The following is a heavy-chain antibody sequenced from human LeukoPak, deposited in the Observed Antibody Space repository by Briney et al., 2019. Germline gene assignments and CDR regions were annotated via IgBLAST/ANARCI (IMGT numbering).Heavy chain of an antibody. V-gene: IGHV3-23*01. J-gene: IGHJ6*03. CDR3: AKDGCSSSSCHANFYYYYYYHMDV. CDR1: GFTLSSYE. Sequence: GGSLRLSYAVSGFTLSSYEMNWVRQAPGKGLEWLSGISGSGGSTHYADSVKGRFTISRDNSKNTLLLQMNSLRAEDTAVYYCAKDGCSSSSCHANFYYYYYYHMDVWGKGTTVTVSS. D-gene: IGHD2-2*01. CDR2: ISGSGGST.